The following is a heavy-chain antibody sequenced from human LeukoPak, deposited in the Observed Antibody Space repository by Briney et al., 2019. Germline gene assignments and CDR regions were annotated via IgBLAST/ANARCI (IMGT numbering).Heavy chain of an antibody. D-gene: IGHD6-19*01. CDR3: ARGMDSSGWYRYYYYGMDV. CDR1: GYTFTGYY. J-gene: IGHJ6*02. Sequence: ASVKVSCKASGYTFTGYYMHWVRQAPGQGLEWMGWINPNSGGTNYAQKFQGWVTMTRDTSISTAYMELSRLRSDDTAVYYCARGMDSSGWYRYYYYGMDVWGQGTTVTVSS. V-gene: IGHV1-2*04. CDR2: INPNSGGT.